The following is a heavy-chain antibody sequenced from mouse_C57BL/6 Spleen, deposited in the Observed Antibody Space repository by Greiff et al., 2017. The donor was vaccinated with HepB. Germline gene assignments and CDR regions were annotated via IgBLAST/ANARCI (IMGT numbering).Heavy chain of an antibody. CDR1: GYTFTSYW. J-gene: IGHJ4*01. CDR2: IYPSDSET. D-gene: IGHD2-5*01. Sequence: QVQLQQPGAELVRPGSSVKLSCKASGYTFTSYWMDWVKQRPGQGLEWIGNIYPSDSETHYNQKFKDKATLTVDKSSSTAYMQLSSLTSEDSAVYYCARGGYSNYRVYYAMDYWGQGTSDTVSS. CDR3: ARGGYSNYRVYYAMDY. V-gene: IGHV1-61*01.